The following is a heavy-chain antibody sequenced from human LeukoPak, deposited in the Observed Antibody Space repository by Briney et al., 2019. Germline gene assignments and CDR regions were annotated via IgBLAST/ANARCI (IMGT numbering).Heavy chain of an antibody. Sequence: PSETLSLTCAVYGGSFSGYYWSWIRQPPGKGLEWIGEINHSGSTNYNPPLKSRVTISVDTSKNQFSLKLSSVTAADTAVYYCATRRPYDFWSGYRFDPWGQGTLVTVSS. CDR1: GGSFSGYY. CDR3: ATRRPYDFWSGYRFDP. V-gene: IGHV4-34*01. J-gene: IGHJ5*02. CDR2: INHSGST. D-gene: IGHD3-3*01.